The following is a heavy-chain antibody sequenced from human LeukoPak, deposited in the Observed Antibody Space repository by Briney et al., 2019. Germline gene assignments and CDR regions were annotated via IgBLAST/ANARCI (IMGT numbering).Heavy chain of an antibody. D-gene: IGHD6-6*01. V-gene: IGHV3-74*01. J-gene: IGHJ4*02. CDR2: INTDGSST. CDR1: GFTFRSYW. CDR3: ANPPYSSSSPGDY. Sequence: GGSLRLSCAASGFTFRSYWMHWVRQAPGKGLVWVSRINTDGSSTSYADSVKGRFTISRDNAENTLYLQMNSLRAEDTAVYYCANPPYSSSSPGDYWGQGTLVTVSS.